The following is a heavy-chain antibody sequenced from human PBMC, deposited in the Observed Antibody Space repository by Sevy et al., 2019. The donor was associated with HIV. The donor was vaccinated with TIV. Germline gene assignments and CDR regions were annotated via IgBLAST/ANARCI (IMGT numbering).Heavy chain of an antibody. Sequence: ASVKVSCQASGYSFTSYGITWVRQAPGQGLEWMGWISAYNGNTNYAREFQGRLTMTTDTSTSTVYMDLRSRRSDDTAVYYCAFTKGVFGVVMTSFFFDYWGQGTPVTVSS. CDR2: ISAYNGNT. CDR3: AFTKGVFGVVMTSFFFDY. CDR1: GYSFTSYG. D-gene: IGHD3-3*01. V-gene: IGHV1-18*01. J-gene: IGHJ4*02.